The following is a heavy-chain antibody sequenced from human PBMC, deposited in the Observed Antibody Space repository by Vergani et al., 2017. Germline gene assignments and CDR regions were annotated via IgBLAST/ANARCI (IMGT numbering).Heavy chain of an antibody. V-gene: IGHV3-23*01. CDR1: GFPFSNYA. Sequence: EVQLLESGGGLVQPGGSLRVSCAASGFPFSNYAMSWVRQAPGKGLEWVSAISDGGGGTYYADSVKGRFTISRDNSRNTLELQMNSLRAEDTAVYYCAKGGTTMKLACDYWGQGTLVTVSS. CDR2: ISDGGGGT. J-gene: IGHJ4*02. D-gene: IGHD4-11*01. CDR3: AKGGTTMKLACDY.